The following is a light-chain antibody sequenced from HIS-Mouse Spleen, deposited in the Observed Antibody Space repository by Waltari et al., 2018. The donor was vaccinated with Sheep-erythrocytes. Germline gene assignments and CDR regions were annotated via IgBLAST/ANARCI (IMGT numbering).Light chain of an antibody. J-gene: IGLJ1*01. Sequence: QSALTQPRSVSGSPGQSVTISCTGTSRHVGCYNSVSWYQQHPGKAPKLMIYDVSKRPSGVPDRFSGSKSGNTASLTISGLQAEDEADYYCCSYAGSYNHVFATGTKVTVL. CDR3: CSYAGSYNHV. V-gene: IGLV2-11*01. CDR1: SRHVGCYNS. CDR2: DVS.